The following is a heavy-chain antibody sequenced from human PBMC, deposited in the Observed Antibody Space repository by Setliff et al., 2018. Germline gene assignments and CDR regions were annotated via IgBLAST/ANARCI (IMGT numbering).Heavy chain of an antibody. CDR1: GFTFSSFW. J-gene: IGHJ4*02. V-gene: IGHV3-7*01. CDR2: INPHASEK. CDR3: FGAGTCSY. Sequence: GGSLRLSCAASGFTFSSFWMAWVRQAPGKGLEWLASINPHASEKYYVDSVKGRFTISRDNAKNSLSLQMNSLRTEDTAVYYCFGAGTCSYWGQGTLVTVSS. D-gene: IGHD3-10*01.